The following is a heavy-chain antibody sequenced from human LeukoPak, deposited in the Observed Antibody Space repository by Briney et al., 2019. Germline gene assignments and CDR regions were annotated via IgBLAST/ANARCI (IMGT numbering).Heavy chain of an antibody. V-gene: IGHV3-23*01. CDR2: INGGGGST. CDR1: GFTFSSYG. Sequence: GGSLRLSCAASGFTFSSYGMSWVRQAPGKGLDWVSAINGGGGSTFYGDSVKGRFTISRDNSKNTLYLQTSSLRAEDTAIYYCARASGGLLRLGAFDIWGQGTMVTVSS. D-gene: IGHD3-22*01. J-gene: IGHJ3*02. CDR3: ARASGGLLRLGAFDI.